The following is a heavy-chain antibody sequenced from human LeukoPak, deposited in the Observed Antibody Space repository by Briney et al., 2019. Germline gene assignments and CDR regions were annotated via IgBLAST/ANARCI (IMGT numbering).Heavy chain of an antibody. CDR1: GFTFGNSY. Sequence: GGSLRLSCAASGFTFGNSYMSWLRQAPGNGLQWVSYISHSGGTIHYADSVKGRFTISRDNAKNSLYLQMDSLRAEDTAVYFCARAPFDTKGYYQAPIQFDAWGQGALVTVSS. V-gene: IGHV3-11*01. CDR2: ISHSGGTI. CDR3: ARAPFDTKGYYQAPIQFDA. J-gene: IGHJ5*02. D-gene: IGHD3-22*01.